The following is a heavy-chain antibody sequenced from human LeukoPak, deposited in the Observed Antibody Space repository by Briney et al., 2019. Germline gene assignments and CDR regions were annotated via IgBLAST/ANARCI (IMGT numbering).Heavy chain of an antibody. CDR1: GFTFSSYT. CDR3: AKDPLYYYDSNGYFDY. J-gene: IGHJ4*02. V-gene: IGHV3-30*18. D-gene: IGHD3-22*01. CDR2: ISYDGNKK. Sequence: PGGSLRLSCAASGFTFSSYTMHWVRQAPGKGLEWVASISYDGNKKYYVDSVKGRFTISRDNSKSTLYLQMNSLRVEDTAVYYCAKDPLYYYDSNGYFDYWGQGTLVTVSS.